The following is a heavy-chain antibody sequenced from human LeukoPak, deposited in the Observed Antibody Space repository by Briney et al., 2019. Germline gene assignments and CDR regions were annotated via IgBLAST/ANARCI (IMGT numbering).Heavy chain of an antibody. Sequence: PGGSLRLSCAASGFTFNKYWMCWVRQAPGKGLEWVANIKQDGSETNYVDSTKGRFTISRDNSRNSLYLQMNSLRAEDTAVYYCATTTRSSSWDYWGQGTLVTVSS. J-gene: IGHJ4*02. CDR1: GFTFNKYW. CDR2: IKQDGSET. V-gene: IGHV3-7*01. D-gene: IGHD2-2*01. CDR3: ATTTRSSSWDY.